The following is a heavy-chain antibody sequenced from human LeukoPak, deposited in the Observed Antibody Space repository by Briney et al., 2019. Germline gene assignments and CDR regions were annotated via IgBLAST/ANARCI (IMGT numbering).Heavy chain of an antibody. J-gene: IGHJ5*02. CDR1: GGSISSYY. V-gene: IGHV4-39*07. D-gene: IGHD6-13*01. CDR2: IYYSGST. CDR3: ARRAGGIAAAGYNWFDP. Sequence: PSETLSLTCTVPGGSISSYYWGWIRQPPGKGLEWIGSIYYSGSTYYNPSLKSRVTISVDTSKNQFSLKLSSVTAADTAVYYCARRAGGIAAAGYNWFDPWGQGTLVTVSS.